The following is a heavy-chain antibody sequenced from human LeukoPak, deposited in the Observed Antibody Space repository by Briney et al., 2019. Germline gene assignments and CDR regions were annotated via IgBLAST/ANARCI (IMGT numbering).Heavy chain of an antibody. CDR1: GGSISRSSYY. Sequence: SETLSLTCSVSGGSISRSSYYWGWIRQPPGKGLEWIGSIYYSGSTYYNPSLKSRVTISVDTSKNQFSLKLSSVTAADTAVYYCAGAEYYYASGAHLDYWGQGVLVTVSS. CDR3: AGAEYYYASGAHLDY. V-gene: IGHV4-39*07. J-gene: IGHJ4*02. D-gene: IGHD3-10*01. CDR2: IYYSGST.